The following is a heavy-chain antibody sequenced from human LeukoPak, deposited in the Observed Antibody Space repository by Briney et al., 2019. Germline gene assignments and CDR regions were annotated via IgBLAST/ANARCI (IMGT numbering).Heavy chain of an antibody. CDR2: ISYDGSNK. CDR1: GFTFSSYG. J-gene: IGHJ4*02. Sequence: GGSLRLSCAASGFTFSSYGMHWVRQAPGKGLEWVAVISYDGSNKYYADSVKGRFTISRDNSKNTLYLQMNSLRAEDTAVYYCAKDPRIFGVDITPYYFDYWGQGTPVTVSS. CDR3: AKDPRIFGVDITPYYFDY. V-gene: IGHV3-30*18. D-gene: IGHD3-3*01.